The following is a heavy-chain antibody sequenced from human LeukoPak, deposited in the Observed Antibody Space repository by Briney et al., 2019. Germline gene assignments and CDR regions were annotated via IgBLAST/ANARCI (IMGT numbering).Heavy chain of an antibody. D-gene: IGHD3-10*01. J-gene: IGHJ6*03. CDR1: GGIFSSYA. V-gene: IGHV1-69*05. Sequence: GSSVKVSCRASGGIFSSYAIYWVRQAPGHGLEWMGGMIPIFETTDYAQKFQGRATMTTDESTNTAYMELRGLRSEDTAIYYCARAPVMPAERFDYYYYMDVWGKGTTVTVSS. CDR3: ARAPVMPAERFDYYYYMDV. CDR2: MIPIFETT.